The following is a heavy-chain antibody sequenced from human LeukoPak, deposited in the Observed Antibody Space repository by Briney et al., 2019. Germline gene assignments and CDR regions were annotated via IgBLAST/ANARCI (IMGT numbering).Heavy chain of an antibody. CDR2: MGGSGTSI. J-gene: IGHJ4*02. V-gene: IGHV3-21*01. Sequence: PGGSLRLSCETSGFTFRTYAMNWVRQAPGKGLEWVSSMGGSGTSIYYADSVKGQFTISRDNAKNSLYLQMNSLRAEDTAVYYCAREGYDSVGPHRDPSSVTGTRFDYWGQGTLVTVSP. D-gene: IGHD6-19*01. CDR1: GFTFRTYA. CDR3: AREGYDSVGPHRDPSSVTGTRFDY.